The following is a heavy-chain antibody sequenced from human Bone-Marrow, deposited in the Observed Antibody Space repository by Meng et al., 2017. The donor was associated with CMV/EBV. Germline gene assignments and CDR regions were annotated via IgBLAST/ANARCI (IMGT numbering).Heavy chain of an antibody. CDR1: GYTFTGYY. J-gene: IGHJ6*02. V-gene: IGHV1-18*04. CDR3: ARDRVLRGVNGMDV. D-gene: IGHD3-10*01. Sequence: ASVKVSCKASGYTFTGYYMHWVRQAPGQGLEWMGWISGYNGNTNYTQKFQGRVTMTRDTSTSTAYMELRSLRSDDTAVYYCARDRVLRGVNGMDVWGQGTTVTVSS. CDR2: ISGYNGNT.